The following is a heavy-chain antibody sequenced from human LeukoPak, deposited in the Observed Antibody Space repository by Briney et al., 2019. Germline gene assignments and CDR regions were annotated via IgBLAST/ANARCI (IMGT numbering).Heavy chain of an antibody. Sequence: ASVKVSCKASGGTFSSYTISWVRQAPGQGLEWMGRINPILGIANYAQKFQGRVTITADKSTSTAYMELSSLRAEDTDVYYCARGPSLGYFDYWGQGTLVTVSS. CDR1: GGTFSSYT. CDR3: ARGPSLGYFDY. CDR2: INPILGIA. V-gene: IGHV1-69*02. J-gene: IGHJ4*02.